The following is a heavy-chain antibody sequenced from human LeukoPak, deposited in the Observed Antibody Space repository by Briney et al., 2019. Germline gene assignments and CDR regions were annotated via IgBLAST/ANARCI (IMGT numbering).Heavy chain of an antibody. CDR1: GGSIRSSSYS. CDR2: VYYSGRT. Sequence: PSETLSLTCAISGGSIRSSSYSWNGIRQSPAKGLEWIGTVYYSGRTNYSPAFNSRVSISVATSKTQFSLTLTSVSAADTALCSCGRCVSTRSQTTNCYSYYLDVWGKGTPVTVSS. CDR3: GRCVSTRSQTTNCYSYYLDV. J-gene: IGHJ6*03. V-gene: IGHV4-39*01. D-gene: IGHD2-2*01.